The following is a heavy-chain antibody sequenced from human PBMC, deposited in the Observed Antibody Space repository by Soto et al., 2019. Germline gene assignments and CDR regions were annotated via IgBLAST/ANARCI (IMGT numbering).Heavy chain of an antibody. Sequence: SETLSLTCTVSSGSISTYYWSWIRQPPEKGLEWIGEINHSGSTNYNPSLKSRVTISVDTSKNQFSLKLSSVTAADTAVYYCARASMVRGVNPIWGQGTLVTVSS. D-gene: IGHD3-10*01. CDR2: INHSGST. CDR1: SGSISTYY. J-gene: IGHJ4*02. V-gene: IGHV4-34*01. CDR3: ARASMVRGVNPI.